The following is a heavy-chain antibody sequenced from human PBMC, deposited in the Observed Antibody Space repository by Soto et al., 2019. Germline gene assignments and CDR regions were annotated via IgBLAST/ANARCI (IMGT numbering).Heavy chain of an antibody. CDR3: AKNADLNYVGWFDP. Sequence: QVQLVQSGAEVKKPGASVKVSCKASGYIFIDYNIHWVRQAPGQGLEWMGWINPNSGSTTYEPKFQGSLTMTTDTSISTAYLQLRSLRSDYTAAYYCAKNADLNYVGWFDPWGLGTLVTVSS. V-gene: IGHV1-2*02. CDR2: INPNSGST. D-gene: IGHD1-7*01. CDR1: GYIFIDYN. J-gene: IGHJ5*02.